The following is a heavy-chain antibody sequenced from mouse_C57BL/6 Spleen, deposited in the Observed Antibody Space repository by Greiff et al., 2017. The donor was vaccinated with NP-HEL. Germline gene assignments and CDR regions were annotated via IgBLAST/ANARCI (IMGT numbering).Heavy chain of an antibody. CDR2: IDPSDSYT. J-gene: IGHJ2*01. Sequence: VQLQQSGAELVRPGTSVKLSCKASGYTFTSYWMHWVKQRPGQGLEWIGVIDPSDSYTNYNQKFKGKATLTVDTSSSTAYMQLSSLTSEDSAVYYCARSYGSSYDYFDYWGQGTTLTVSS. V-gene: IGHV1-59*01. CDR3: ARSYGSSYDYFDY. CDR1: GYTFTSYW. D-gene: IGHD1-1*01.